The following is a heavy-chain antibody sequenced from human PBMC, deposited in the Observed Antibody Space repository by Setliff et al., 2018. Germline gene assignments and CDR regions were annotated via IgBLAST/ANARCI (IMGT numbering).Heavy chain of an antibody. Sequence: PSETLSLTCAVYGGSFSGYYWSWIRQPPGKGLEWIGEINHSGSTNYNPSLKSRVTISLDTSENQFSLKLSSVTAADTAVYYCARQVYGIFDYWGQGTLVTVSS. CDR3: ARQVYGIFDY. D-gene: IGHD4-17*01. CDR2: INHSGST. J-gene: IGHJ4*02. CDR1: GGSFSGYY. V-gene: IGHV4-34*01.